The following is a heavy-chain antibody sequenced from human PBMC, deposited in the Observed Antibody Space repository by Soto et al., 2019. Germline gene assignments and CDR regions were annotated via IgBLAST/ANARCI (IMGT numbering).Heavy chain of an antibody. CDR2: ISAYNGNT. J-gene: IGHJ4*02. CDR1: GYTFTSYG. D-gene: IGHD3-3*01. CDR3: ARVESDFWSGYPVSFDY. Sequence: ASVKVSCKASGYTFTSYGISWVRQAPGQGLEWMGWISAYNGNTNYAQKLQGRVTMTTDTSTSTAYMELRSLRSDDTAVYYCARVESDFWSGYPVSFDYWGQGTLVTVSS. V-gene: IGHV1-18*01.